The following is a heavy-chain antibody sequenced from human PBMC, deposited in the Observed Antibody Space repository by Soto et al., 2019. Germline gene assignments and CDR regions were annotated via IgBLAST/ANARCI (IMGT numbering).Heavy chain of an antibody. Sequence: GGSLRLSCAASGFTFSSYSMNWVRQAPGKGLEWVSSISSSSYIYYADSVKGRFTISRDNAKNSLYLQMNSLRAEDTAVYYCATTNGFGELSGNWFDPWGQGTLVTVSS. V-gene: IGHV3-21*01. CDR3: ATTNGFGELSGNWFDP. J-gene: IGHJ5*02. CDR2: ISSSSYI. CDR1: GFTFSSYS. D-gene: IGHD3-10*01.